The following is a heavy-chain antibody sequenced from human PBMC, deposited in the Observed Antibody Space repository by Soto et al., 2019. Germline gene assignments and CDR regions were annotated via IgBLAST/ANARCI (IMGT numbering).Heavy chain of an antibody. CDR3: AGPMGRGGLVRDISFAL. D-gene: IGHD3-9*01. CDR1: GYSFTGYW. Sequence: GESPKISCKGPGYSFTGYWITWVRQMPGKGLERMGKIDPSDSYTDYSPSFQGHVTISADKSISTAYLQWSSLKASDTAVYYCAGPMGRGGLVRDISFALWGQGTMVTVSS. CDR2: IDPSDSYT. V-gene: IGHV5-10-1*01. J-gene: IGHJ3*01.